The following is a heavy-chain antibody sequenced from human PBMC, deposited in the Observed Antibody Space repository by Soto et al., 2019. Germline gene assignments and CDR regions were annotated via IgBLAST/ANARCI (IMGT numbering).Heavy chain of an antibody. Sequence: QVQLVQSGAEVKKPGASVKVSCKASGYTFTHYDINWVRQAPGQGLEWMGWMNPNSGNTGYAQKFQGRVTMTRDTSINTVFLELSSLSSEDTAVYYCAREGLEDRSATWFDLWGQGTLVTVSS. V-gene: IGHV1-8*01. D-gene: IGHD2-15*01. CDR1: GYTFTHYD. CDR2: MNPNSGNT. CDR3: AREGLEDRSATWFDL. J-gene: IGHJ5*02.